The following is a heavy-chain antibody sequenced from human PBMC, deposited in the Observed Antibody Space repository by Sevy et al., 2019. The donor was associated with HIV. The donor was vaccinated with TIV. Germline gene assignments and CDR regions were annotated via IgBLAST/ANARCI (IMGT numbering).Heavy chain of an antibody. CDR1: GFTFSTYS. V-gene: IGHV3-21*01. CDR3: ARVGGSYLGLA. CDR2: ISTGSTYI. J-gene: IGHJ5*02. D-gene: IGHD1-26*01. Sequence: GGSLRLSCAASGFTFSTYSMNWVRQAPGKGLEWVSSISTGSTYIYYADSVKGRFTISRDNAKNSLYLQMNSLRAEDTVVYYCARVGGSYLGLAWGQGTLVTVSS.